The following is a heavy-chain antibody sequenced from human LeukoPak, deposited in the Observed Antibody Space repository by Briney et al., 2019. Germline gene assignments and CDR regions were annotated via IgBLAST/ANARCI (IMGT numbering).Heavy chain of an antibody. CDR3: AKDLHEIAADY. Sequence: GGSLRLSCEASGFTFSSFWMHWVRQAPGKGLVWVPRIKGDGITTNYADPAKGRFTVSRDNAKNTVYLQMNSLRAEDTAVYYCAKDLHEIAADYWGQGTLVTVAS. J-gene: IGHJ4*02. D-gene: IGHD2-21*01. CDR1: GFTFSSFW. CDR2: IKGDGITT. V-gene: IGHV3-74*01.